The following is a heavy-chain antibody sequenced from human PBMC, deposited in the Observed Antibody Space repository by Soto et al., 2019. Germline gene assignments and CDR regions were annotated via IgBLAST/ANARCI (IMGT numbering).Heavy chain of an antibody. CDR2: IFYSGST. Sequence: PSETLSLTCTVSGVSVSSGRYYWSWIRQPPGKGLKWIGYIFYSGSTNYNPSLKSRATLSLDTSKNQFSLKLTSVTAADTAVYYCAREPYDDFWSGDLDSWGQGILVTVSS. V-gene: IGHV4-61*01. CDR3: AREPYDDFWSGDLDS. CDR1: GVSVSSGRYY. J-gene: IGHJ4*02. D-gene: IGHD3-3*01.